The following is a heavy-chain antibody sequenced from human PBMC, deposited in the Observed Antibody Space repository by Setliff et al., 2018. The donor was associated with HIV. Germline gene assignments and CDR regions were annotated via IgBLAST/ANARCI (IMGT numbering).Heavy chain of an antibody. V-gene: IGHV1-18*01. CDR1: GYRFNTYG. CDR3: VRGVTRDISGYYRDEYFQH. Sequence: PSVKVSCKASGYRFNTYGISWVRQAPGQGLEWMGWISPYNGDTRFAQGLQGRVTLTTDTSTNTAYMEMRTLRSDDTAVYYCVRGVTRDISGYYRDEYFQHWGQGTPVTVSS. CDR2: ISPYNGDT. D-gene: IGHD3-22*01. J-gene: IGHJ1*01.